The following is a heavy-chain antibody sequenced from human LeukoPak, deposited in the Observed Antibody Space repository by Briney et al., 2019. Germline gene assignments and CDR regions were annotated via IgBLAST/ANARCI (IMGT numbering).Heavy chain of an antibody. J-gene: IGHJ2*01. CDR1: GFTFSSYW. D-gene: IGHD5-12*01. CDR2: IKQDVSEE. V-gene: IGHV3-7*03. CDR3: ARVQLGGSWFFDL. Sequence: PGGSLRLSCAAPGFTFSSYWMSWVRQAPGAGLEWVANIKQDVSEEYYVDSVRGRLTISRDNAKTSLYLQMNSLRAADPAVYYCARVQLGGSWFFDLWGRGTLVTASS.